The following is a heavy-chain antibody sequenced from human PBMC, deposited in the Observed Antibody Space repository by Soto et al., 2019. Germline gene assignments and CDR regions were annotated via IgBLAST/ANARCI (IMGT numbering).Heavy chain of an antibody. V-gene: IGHV3-49*03. J-gene: IGHJ6*03. CDR2: IRSKAYGGTT. CDR3: TRENYGDEYYYYYYMDV. CDR1: GFTFGDYA. D-gene: IGHD4-17*01. Sequence: GGSLRLSCTASGFTFGDYAMSWFRQAPGKGLEWVGFIRSKAYGGTTEYAASVKGRFTISRDDSKSIAYLQMNSLKTEDTAVYYCTRENYGDEYYYYYYMDVWGKGTTVTVSS.